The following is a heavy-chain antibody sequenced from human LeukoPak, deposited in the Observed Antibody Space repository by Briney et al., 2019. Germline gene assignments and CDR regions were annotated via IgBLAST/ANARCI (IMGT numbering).Heavy chain of an antibody. CDR1: GFTVSSNY. J-gene: IGHJ4*02. CDR3: ARGSSGWHKHIDY. V-gene: IGHV3-66*01. CDR2: IYSGGST. Sequence: PGGSLRLSCAASGFTVSSNYMTWVRQAPGKGLEWVSVIYSGGSTYYADSVMGRFTISRDNSKNTLYLQMNSLRAEDTAVYYCARGSSGWHKHIDYWGQGTLVTVSS. D-gene: IGHD6-19*01.